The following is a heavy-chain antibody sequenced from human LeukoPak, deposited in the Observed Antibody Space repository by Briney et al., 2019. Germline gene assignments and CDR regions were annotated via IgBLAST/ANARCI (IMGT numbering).Heavy chain of an antibody. CDR1: GFTFSSYS. Sequence: PGGSLRLSCAASGFTFSSYSMNWVRQAPGKGLEWVSYISSSSSTIYYADSVKGRFTISRDNARNSLYLQMNSLRAEDTAVYYCARETHYYDSSGSGGVYYYYGMDVWGQGTTVTVSS. J-gene: IGHJ6*02. CDR2: ISSSSSTI. CDR3: ARETHYYDSSGSGGVYYYYGMDV. D-gene: IGHD3-22*01. V-gene: IGHV3-48*01.